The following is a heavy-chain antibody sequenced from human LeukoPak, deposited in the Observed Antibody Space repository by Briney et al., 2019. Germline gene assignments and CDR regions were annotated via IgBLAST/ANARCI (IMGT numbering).Heavy chain of an antibody. V-gene: IGHV4-4*07. CDR2: IYTSGSP. J-gene: IGHJ2*01. CDR1: GVSINNYY. CDR3: ARLTSSWYQDWYFDL. D-gene: IGHD6-13*01. Sequence: SETLSLTCTVSGVSINNYYWSWIRQSAGKGLEWIGRIYTSGSPTYNPSLKSRVTMSLGTSKKQFSLKLTSVTAADTAVYYCARLTSSWYQDWYFDLWGRGTLVTVSS.